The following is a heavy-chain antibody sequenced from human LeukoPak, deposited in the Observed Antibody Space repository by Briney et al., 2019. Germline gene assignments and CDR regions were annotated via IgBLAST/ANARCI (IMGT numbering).Heavy chain of an antibody. V-gene: IGHV3-9*01. D-gene: IGHD6-19*01. J-gene: IGHJ4*02. CDR3: AKDFASGYSSGWYFDY. CDR1: GFTFDDYA. Sequence: PGGSLRLSCAASGFTFDDYAMHWVRQAPGKGREWVSGISWNSGSIGYADSVKGRFTISRDNAKNSLYLQMNSLRAEDTALYYCAKDFASGYSSGWYFDYWGQGTLVTVSS. CDR2: ISWNSGSI.